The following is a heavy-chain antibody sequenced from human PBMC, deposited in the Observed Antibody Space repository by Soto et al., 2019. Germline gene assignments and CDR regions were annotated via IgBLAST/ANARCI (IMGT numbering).Heavy chain of an antibody. Sequence: SETLSLTCTVSGGSVSSGSYYWSWIRQPPGKGLEWIGYIYYSGSTNYNPSLKSRVTISVDTSKNQFSLRLSSVTAADTAVYYCAIARNFLTGYYKGGFYYFDYWGQGTLVTVSS. J-gene: IGHJ4*02. V-gene: IGHV4-61*01. CDR1: GGSVSSGSYY. CDR3: AIARNFLTGYYKGGFYYFDY. D-gene: IGHD3-9*01. CDR2: IYYSGST.